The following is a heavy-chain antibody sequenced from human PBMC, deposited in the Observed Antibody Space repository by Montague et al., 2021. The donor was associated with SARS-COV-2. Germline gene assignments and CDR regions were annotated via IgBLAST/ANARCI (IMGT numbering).Heavy chain of an antibody. CDR2: ISYNLRNK. CDR3: AREPKPVGYSYGYTFFDY. J-gene: IGHJ4*02. D-gene: IGHD5-18*01. CDR1: GFTFSSYA. V-gene: IGHV3-30*03. Sequence: SLILSCAASGFTFSSYALHSVRQAPGKGPEWVAVISYNLRNKQFGYSVQVRATISRDNSKNTLYLQVDSLRNDDTAVYYCAREPKPVGYSYGYTFFDYWGQGTLVTVSS.